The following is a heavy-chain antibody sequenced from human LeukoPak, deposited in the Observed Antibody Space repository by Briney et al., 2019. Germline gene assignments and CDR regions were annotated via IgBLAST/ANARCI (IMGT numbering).Heavy chain of an antibody. J-gene: IGHJ5*02. V-gene: IGHV4-30-2*01. D-gene: IGHD3-10*01. Sequence: PSETLSLTCAVSGGSISSGGYSWSWIRQPPGKGLEWIGYIYHSGSTYYNPSLKSRVTISVDRSKNQFSLKLSSVTAADMAVYYCAGYYGSGLGRPNWFDPWGQGTLVTVSS. CDR3: AGYYGSGLGRPNWFDP. CDR1: GGSISSGGYS. CDR2: IYHSGST.